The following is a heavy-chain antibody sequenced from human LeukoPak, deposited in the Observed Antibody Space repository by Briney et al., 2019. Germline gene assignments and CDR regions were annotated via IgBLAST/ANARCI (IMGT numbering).Heavy chain of an antibody. D-gene: IGHD5-12*01. CDR1: GFTFGSYW. V-gene: IGHV3-74*03. J-gene: IGHJ4*02. Sequence: GGSLRLSCAASGFTFGSYWMHWVRQAPGKGLMWVSRINSDGSSITYADSVKGRFTISRDNAKNTLYLQMNSLRVEDTAVYYCVREVRDSGYDFDYWGQGDLVTVSS. CDR3: VREVRDSGYDFDY. CDR2: INSDGSSI.